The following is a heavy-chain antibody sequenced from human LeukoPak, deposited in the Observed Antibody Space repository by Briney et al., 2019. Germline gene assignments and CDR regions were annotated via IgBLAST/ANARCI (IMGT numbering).Heavy chain of an antibody. V-gene: IGHV1-2*02. CDR1: GYTFTGYY. J-gene: IGHJ4*02. D-gene: IGHD1-26*01. Sequence: ASVKVSCKASGYTFTGYYMHWVRQAPGQGLEWMGWINPNSGGTNYAQKFQGRVTMTRGTSISTAYMELSRLRSDDTAVYYCARGGIVGATILNYWGQGTLVTVSS. CDR3: ARGGIVGATILNY. CDR2: INPNSGGT.